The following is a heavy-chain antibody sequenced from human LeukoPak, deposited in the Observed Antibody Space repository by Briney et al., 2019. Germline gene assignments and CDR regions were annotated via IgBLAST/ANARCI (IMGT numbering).Heavy chain of an antibody. D-gene: IGHD3-9*01. CDR1: GFTFSSYA. V-gene: IGHV3-23*01. CDR2: ISGSGGST. Sequence: GGSLRLSCAASGFTFSSYAMSWVRQAPGKGLEWVSAISGSGGSTYYADSVKGRFTISRDNSKNTLYLQMNSLRAEDTAVYYLASLRYFGWSKGFCIWGQGTMVTVSS. CDR3: ASLRYFGWSKGFCI. J-gene: IGHJ3*02.